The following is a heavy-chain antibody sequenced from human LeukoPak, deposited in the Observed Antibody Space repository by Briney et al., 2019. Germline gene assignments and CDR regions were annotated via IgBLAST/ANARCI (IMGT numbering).Heavy chain of an antibody. Sequence: PGRSLRLTCAASGFTFDDYAMHWVWQAPGKGLERVSGISWNSGSIGYADSVKARFTISRDNAKNSLYLQMNSLRAEDTAVYYCARGSGRYYIYWGQGTLVTVSS. CDR2: ISWNSGSI. CDR3: ARGSGRYYIY. D-gene: IGHD3-10*01. CDR1: GFTFDDYA. V-gene: IGHV3-9*01. J-gene: IGHJ4*02.